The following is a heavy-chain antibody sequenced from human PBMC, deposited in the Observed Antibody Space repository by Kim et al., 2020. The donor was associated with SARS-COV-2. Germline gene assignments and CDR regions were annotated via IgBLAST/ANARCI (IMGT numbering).Heavy chain of an antibody. Sequence: GGSLRLSCAASGFTFSSYAMHWVRQAPGKGLEWVAVISYDGSNKYYADSVKGRFTISRDNSKNTLYLQMNSLRAEDTAVYYCARDREGYFDYWGQGTLVT. CDR2: ISYDGSNK. D-gene: IGHD1-26*01. CDR3: ARDREGYFDY. CDR1: GFTFSSYA. V-gene: IGHV3-30-3*01. J-gene: IGHJ4*02.